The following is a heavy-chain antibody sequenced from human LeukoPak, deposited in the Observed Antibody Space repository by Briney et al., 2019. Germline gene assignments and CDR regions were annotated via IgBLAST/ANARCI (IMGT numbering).Heavy chain of an antibody. CDR1: GFTFSSYA. CDR2: ISGSGGST. Sequence: GGSLRLSCAASGFTFSSYAMSWVRQAPGKGLEWVSAISGSGGSTYYPDSVKGRFTVSRDNSKNTLYLQMNSLRAEDTAVYYCAKDLKGYYGSGSYPHWGQGTLVTVSS. J-gene: IGHJ4*02. V-gene: IGHV3-23*01. D-gene: IGHD3-10*01. CDR3: AKDLKGYYGSGSYPH.